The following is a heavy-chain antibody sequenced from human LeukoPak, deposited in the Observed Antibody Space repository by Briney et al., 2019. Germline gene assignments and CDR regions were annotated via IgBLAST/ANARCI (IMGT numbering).Heavy chain of an antibody. CDR1: GLTVSNNY. CDR2: IYSGGST. Sequence: RGSLRLSCAASGLTVSNNYMKWVRQAPGKGLEWVSLIYSGGSTYYADSVKGRFTISRDNPKNTVYLQMNNLGAEDTTVYYCARDRHCSGGSCSGLWGQGTLVTVSS. CDR3: ARDRHCSGGSCSGL. J-gene: IGHJ4*02. D-gene: IGHD2-15*01. V-gene: IGHV3-53*01.